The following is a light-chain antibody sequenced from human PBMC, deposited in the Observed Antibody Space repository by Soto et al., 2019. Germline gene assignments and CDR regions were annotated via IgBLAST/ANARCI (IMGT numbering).Light chain of an antibody. Sequence: DIVMTQSPDSLAVSLGERATINCKSSQSVLYSSNNKNYLAWYQQRPGQPPKLIIYWASTRESGVPDRFSGSGSGTDFTLTITSLQAEDVAVYYCQQYESNPPTFGQGTKVEIK. CDR1: QSVLYSSNNKNY. CDR2: WAS. J-gene: IGKJ2*01. V-gene: IGKV4-1*01. CDR3: QQYESNPPT.